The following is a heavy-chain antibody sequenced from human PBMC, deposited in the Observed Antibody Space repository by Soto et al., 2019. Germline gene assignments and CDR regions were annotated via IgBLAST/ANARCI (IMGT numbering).Heavy chain of an antibody. CDR3: ARAAAVGPTWPFDY. Sequence: SETLSLTCTVSGGSISSGGSYWSWIRQHPGKGLEWIGYIYYIGTTYYNPSLKSRITMSVDTSRNQFSLKLSSVSAADTALYYCARAAAVGPTWPFDYWGQGTLVTVSS. J-gene: IGHJ4*02. CDR1: GGSISSGGSY. V-gene: IGHV4-31*03. D-gene: IGHD1-26*01. CDR2: IYYIGTT.